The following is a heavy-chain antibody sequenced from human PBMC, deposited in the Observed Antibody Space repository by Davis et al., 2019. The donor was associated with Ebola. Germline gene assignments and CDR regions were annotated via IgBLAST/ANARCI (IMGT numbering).Heavy chain of an antibody. D-gene: IGHD3-3*01. CDR1: GYTFTSYD. Sequence: AASVKVSCKASGYTFTSYDINWVRQATGQVLEWMGWMNPNSGNTGYAQKFQVRVTMTRNTYISTAYMELSSLRSEDTAVYYCARGGLRQYDFWSGYSSNYYYYDMDVWGQGTTVTVSS. V-gene: IGHV1-8*01. CDR3: ARGGLRQYDFWSGYSSNYYYYDMDV. J-gene: IGHJ6*02. CDR2: MNPNSGNT.